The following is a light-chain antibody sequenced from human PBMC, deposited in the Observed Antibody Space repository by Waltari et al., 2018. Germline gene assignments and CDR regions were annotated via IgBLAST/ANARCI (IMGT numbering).Light chain of an antibody. Sequence: DIQMNQSPSSLSASVGETVAITCRASQSIRNYLNWYQQKPGQAPKLLIYAASSLQSGVSSRFSGSGSGTDFTLTISRLQPEDFATYYCQQSLITPPITFGQGTRLDIK. CDR2: AAS. J-gene: IGKJ5*01. CDR1: QSIRNY. V-gene: IGKV1-39*01. CDR3: QQSLITPPIT.